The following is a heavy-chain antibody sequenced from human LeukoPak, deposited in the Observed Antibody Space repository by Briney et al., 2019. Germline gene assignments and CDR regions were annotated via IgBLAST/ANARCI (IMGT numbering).Heavy chain of an antibody. CDR1: GGSFSGYY. CDR2: INHSGST. D-gene: IGHD6-19*01. V-gene: IGHV4-34*01. J-gene: IGHJ4*02. Sequence: KPSETLSLTCAVYGGSFSGYYWSWIRQPPGKGPEWIGEINHSGSTNYNPSLKSRVTISVDTSKNQFSLKLSSVTAADTAVYYCASGVPVSSGSVKDYWGQGTLVTVSS. CDR3: ASGVPVSSGSVKDY.